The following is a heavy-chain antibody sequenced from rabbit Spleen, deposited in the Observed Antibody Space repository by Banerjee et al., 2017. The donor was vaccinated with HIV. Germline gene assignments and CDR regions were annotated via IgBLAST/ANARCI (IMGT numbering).Heavy chain of an antibody. CDR3: ARAVNSVGYRSTL. J-gene: IGHJ4*01. D-gene: IGHD6-1*01. V-gene: IGHV1S45*01. CDR1: GFTISSSYY. Sequence: QEQLVESGGGLVQPEGSLTLTCTASGFTISSSYYMCWVRQAPGKGLEWIGCIYAGSSGSTYYASWAKGRFTISKTSSTTVTLQMTSLTAADTATYFCARAVNSVGYRSTLWGPGTLVTVS. CDR2: IYAGSSGST.